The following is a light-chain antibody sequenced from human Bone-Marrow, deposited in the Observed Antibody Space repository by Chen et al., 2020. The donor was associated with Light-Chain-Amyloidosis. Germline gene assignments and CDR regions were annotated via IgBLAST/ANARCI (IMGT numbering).Light chain of an antibody. CDR1: SSDVGGYNY. V-gene: IGLV2-8*01. CDR2: EVS. CDR3: SSYAGSNNSRV. Sequence: QSALTPPPSASGSPGQSVTISCTGTSSDVGGYNYVSWYQQHPGKAPKLMIYEVSKRPSGVPDRFSGSKSGNTASLTVSGLQAEDEADYYCSSYAGSNNSRVFGGGTKLTVL. J-gene: IGLJ2*01.